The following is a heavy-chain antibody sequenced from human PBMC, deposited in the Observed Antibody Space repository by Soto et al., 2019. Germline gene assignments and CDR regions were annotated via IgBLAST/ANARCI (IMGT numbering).Heavy chain of an antibody. CDR1: GFTFTGYY. CDR2: INPVSGIT. CDR3: ASTIHRRVAVPDDS. D-gene: IGHD6-19*01. V-gene: IGHV1-2*02. Sequence: ASVKVSCKASGFTFTGYYIHWVRQAPGQGLEWMGWINPVSGITRSAQRFQGRVTMTWDTSISTAYMELSRLRSDDTAIYYCASTIHRRVAVPDDSWGQGTLVTVSS. J-gene: IGHJ4*02.